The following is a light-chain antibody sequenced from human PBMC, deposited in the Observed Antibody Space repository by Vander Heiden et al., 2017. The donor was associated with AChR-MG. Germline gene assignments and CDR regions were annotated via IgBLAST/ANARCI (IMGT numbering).Light chain of an antibody. CDR3: SSYTGISTLV. J-gene: IGLJ2*01. V-gene: IGLV2-14*03. Sequence: QSALTQPASVSGSPGPSITISCTGTSSDVGGYNYVSWYQQHPGKAPKLMIYDVSNRPSGVSNRFSGSKSGDTASLTISGLQAEDEADYYCSSYTGISTLVFGGGTKLTVL. CDR1: SSDVGGYNY. CDR2: DVS.